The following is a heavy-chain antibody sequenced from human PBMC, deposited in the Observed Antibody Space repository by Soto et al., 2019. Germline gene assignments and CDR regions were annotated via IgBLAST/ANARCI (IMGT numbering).Heavy chain of an antibody. CDR3: ARDRELGIIGRAFDI. V-gene: IGHV3-33*08. Sequence: GGSLRLSCAASGFTFSSYGMHWVRQAPGKGLEWVAVIWYDGSNKYYADSVKGRFTISRDNSKNTLYLQMNSLRAEDTAVYYCARDRELGIIGRAFDIWVQGTMVTVSS. CDR1: GFTFSSYG. D-gene: IGHD7-27*01. J-gene: IGHJ3*02. CDR2: IWYDGSNK.